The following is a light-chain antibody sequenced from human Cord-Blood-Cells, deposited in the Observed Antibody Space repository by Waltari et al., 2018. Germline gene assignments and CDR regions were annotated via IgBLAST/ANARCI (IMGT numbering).Light chain of an antibody. Sequence: IVMTQSPATLPVSPGERATLPCSASQSVSSNLAWYQQKPGQAPRLLIYGAATRATGIPARFSGSGSWTEFTLTISSLQSEDFAVYYCQQYNNWPPLTFGGGTKVEIK. V-gene: IGKV3-15*01. CDR1: QSVSSN. J-gene: IGKJ4*01. CDR2: GAA. CDR3: QQYNNWPPLT.